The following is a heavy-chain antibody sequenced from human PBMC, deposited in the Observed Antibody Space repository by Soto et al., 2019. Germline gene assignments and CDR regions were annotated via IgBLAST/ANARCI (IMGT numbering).Heavy chain of an antibody. CDR3: AKVCDLWFGESRYFDY. CDR2: ISGSGGST. CDR1: GFTFSSYA. Sequence: GGSLRLSCAASGFTFSSYAMSWVRQAPGKGLEWVSAISGSGGSTYYADSVKGRFTISRDNSKNTLYLQMNSLRAEDTAVYYCAKVCDLWFGESRYFDYWGQGTLVTVYS. V-gene: IGHV3-23*01. D-gene: IGHD3-10*01. J-gene: IGHJ4*02.